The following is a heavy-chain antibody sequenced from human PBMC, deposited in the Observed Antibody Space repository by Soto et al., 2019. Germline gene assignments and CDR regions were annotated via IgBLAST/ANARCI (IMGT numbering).Heavy chain of an antibody. CDR2: IIPIFGTA. CDR1: GGTFSSYA. J-gene: IGHJ4*02. CDR3: ASQTPGRAGYNYLGY. V-gene: IGHV1-69*13. D-gene: IGHD5-12*01. Sequence: SVKVSCKASGGTFSSYAISWVRQAPGQGLEWMGGIIPIFGTANYAQKFQGRVTITADESTSTAYMELSSLRSEDTAVYYCASQTPGRAGYNYLGYWGQGTLVTVSS.